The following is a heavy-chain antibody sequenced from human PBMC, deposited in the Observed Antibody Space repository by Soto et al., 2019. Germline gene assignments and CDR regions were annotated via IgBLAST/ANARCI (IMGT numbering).Heavy chain of an antibody. CDR1: GYSFTSYW. J-gene: IGHJ6*02. Sequence: RGESLKISCKGSGYSFTSYWIGWVRQMPGKGLEWMGIIYPGDSDTRYSPSFQGQVTISADKSISTAYLQWSSLKASDTAMYYCARASYGDYPNYYYYGMDVWGQGTTVTVSS. V-gene: IGHV5-51*01. CDR3: ARASYGDYPNYYYYGMDV. CDR2: IYPGDSDT. D-gene: IGHD4-17*01.